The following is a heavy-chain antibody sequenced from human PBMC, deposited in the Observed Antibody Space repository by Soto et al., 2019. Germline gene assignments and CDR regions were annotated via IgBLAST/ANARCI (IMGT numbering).Heavy chain of an antibody. D-gene: IGHD4-17*01. CDR3: ARDRNDYGDHWNWFDP. CDR2: IWYDGSNK. J-gene: IGHJ5*02. V-gene: IGHV3-33*01. Sequence: QVQLVESGGGVVQPGRSLRLSCAASGFTFSSYGMHWVRQAPGKGLEWVAVIWYDGSNKYYADSVKGRFTISRDNSKNPLYLQMNSLRAEDTAVYYCARDRNDYGDHWNWFDPWGQGTLVTVSS. CDR1: GFTFSSYG.